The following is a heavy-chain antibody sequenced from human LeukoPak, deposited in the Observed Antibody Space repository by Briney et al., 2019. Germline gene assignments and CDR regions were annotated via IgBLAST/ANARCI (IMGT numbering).Heavy chain of an antibody. CDR2: INSDESDT. D-gene: IGHD3-3*01. CDR1: GFTFSSYW. V-gene: IGHV3-74*01. CDR3: AREYYDFWSGYPYYFDY. Sequence: GGSLRLSCAASGFTFSSYWMHWVRQAPGKGLVWVSRINSDESDTSYADSVKGRFTISRDNAKNTLYLQMNSLRAEDTAVYYCAREYYDFWSGYPYYFDYWGQGTLVTVSS. J-gene: IGHJ4*02.